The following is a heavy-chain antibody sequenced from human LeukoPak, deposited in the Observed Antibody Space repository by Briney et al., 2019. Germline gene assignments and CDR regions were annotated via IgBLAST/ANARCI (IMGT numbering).Heavy chain of an antibody. V-gene: IGHV3-48*02. CDR2: ITADNGTT. CDR3: ASRDYFDY. Sequence: GGSLRLSCAASGFTFDDYGMSWVRQAPGKGLEWVSYITADNGTTYYADSVKGRFTISRDNAKNSLYLQMNSLRDEDTAVYYCASRDYFDYWGQGTLVTVSS. CDR1: GFTFDDYG. J-gene: IGHJ4*02.